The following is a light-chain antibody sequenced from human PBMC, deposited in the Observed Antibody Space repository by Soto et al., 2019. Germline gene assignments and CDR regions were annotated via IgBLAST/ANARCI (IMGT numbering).Light chain of an antibody. V-gene: IGKV1-39*01. CDR1: ESGSSF. CDR2: GTS. J-gene: IGKJ1*01. CDR3: QQTHSAPRT. Sequence: DIQMTQSPSSLSASVGDGVTITCRARESGSSFLNWYQQKPGKAPHLLIIGTSTLQEPVPSRFSVSASGTEFTLPISIVQPEDSATYYCQQTHSAPRTFGQGTRLDIK.